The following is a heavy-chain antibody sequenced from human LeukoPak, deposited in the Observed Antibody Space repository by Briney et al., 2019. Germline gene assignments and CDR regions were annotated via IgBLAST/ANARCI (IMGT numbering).Heavy chain of an antibody. Sequence: AGGSLRLSCAASGFTFDDYAMNWVRQGPGKGLEWVSGITWNSGSTGYADSVKGRFTISRDNAKNSLYLQMNSLRAEDTALYYCAKDTRYSYGYGMGVWGQGTTVTVPS. V-gene: IGHV3-9*01. CDR1: GFTFDDYA. J-gene: IGHJ6*02. D-gene: IGHD5-18*01. CDR3: AKDTRYSYGYGMGV. CDR2: ITWNSGST.